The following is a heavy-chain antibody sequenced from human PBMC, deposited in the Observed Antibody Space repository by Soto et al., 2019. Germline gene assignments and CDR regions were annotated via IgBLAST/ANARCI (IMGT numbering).Heavy chain of an antibody. V-gene: IGHV2-5*02. J-gene: IGHJ3*02. Sequence: QITLKESGPTLVKPAQTLTLTCTCSGFSVSTTGVGVGWIRQPPGKALEWLALIYWDDDKRYSPSLKSRLTITKDTSENQVVLRMTNMDPVDTATYYCAHRLTSPYYYDGSAYPQVFDIWGQGTMVTVSS. CDR1: GFSVSTTGVG. CDR2: IYWDDDK. D-gene: IGHD3-22*01. CDR3: AHRLTSPYYYDGSAYPQVFDI.